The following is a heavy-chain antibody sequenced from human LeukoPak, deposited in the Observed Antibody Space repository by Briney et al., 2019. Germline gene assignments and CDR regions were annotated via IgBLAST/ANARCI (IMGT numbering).Heavy chain of an antibody. CDR1: GFTSSSYW. Sequence: AGGSLRLSCAASGFTSSSYWMSWVRQAPGKGLEWVANIKQDGSEKYYVDSVKGRFTISRDNAKNSLYLQMNSLRAEDTAVYYCASRLNWFDPWGQGTLVTVSS. CDR2: IKQDGSEK. V-gene: IGHV3-7*03. CDR3: ASRLNWFDP. J-gene: IGHJ5*02.